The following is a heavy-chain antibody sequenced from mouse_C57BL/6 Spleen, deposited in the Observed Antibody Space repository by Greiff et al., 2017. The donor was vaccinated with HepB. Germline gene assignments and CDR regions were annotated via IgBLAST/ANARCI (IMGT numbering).Heavy chain of an antibody. CDR2: IYPSDSET. CDR1: GYTFTSYW. V-gene: IGHV1-61*01. Sequence: QVQLQQPGAELVRPGSSVKLSCKASGYTFTSYWMDWVKQRPGQGLEWIGNIYPSDSETHYNQKFKDKATLTVDKSSSTAYMQLSSLTSEDSAVYYCAIRGYYGSFDYWGQGTTLTVSS. CDR3: AIRGYYGSFDY. J-gene: IGHJ2*01. D-gene: IGHD1-1*01.